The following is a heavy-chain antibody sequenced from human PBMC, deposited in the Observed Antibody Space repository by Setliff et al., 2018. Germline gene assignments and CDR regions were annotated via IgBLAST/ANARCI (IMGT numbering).Heavy chain of an antibody. D-gene: IGHD3-16*01. CDR3: ARAITSKYYFEY. CDR2: IYYSGST. V-gene: IGHV4-31*02. J-gene: IGHJ4*02. CDR1: GGSISSGGYY. Sequence: SETLSLTCTVSGGSISSGGYYWSWIRRHPGKGLEWIGYIYYSGSTYYNPSLKSRLTISVDTSKTQFSLRLSSVTAADTAVYYCARAITSKYYFEYWGQGTLGTAPQ.